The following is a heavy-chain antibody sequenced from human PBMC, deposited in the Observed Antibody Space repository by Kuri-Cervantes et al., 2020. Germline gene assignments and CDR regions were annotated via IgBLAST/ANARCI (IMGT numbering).Heavy chain of an antibody. CDR2: ISWNSGSI. D-gene: IGHD2-15*01. V-gene: IGHV3-9*01. J-gene: IGHJ6*02. CDR3: ARVSVARYCSGGSCYLRYSYYYYGMDV. CDR1: GFTFDDYA. Sequence: GGSLRLSCAASGFTFDDYAMHWVRQAPGKGLEWVSGISWNSGSIGYADSVKGRFTISRDNAKNSLYLQMNSLRAEDTAVYYCARVSVARYCSGGSCYLRYSYYYYGMDVWGQGTTVTVSS.